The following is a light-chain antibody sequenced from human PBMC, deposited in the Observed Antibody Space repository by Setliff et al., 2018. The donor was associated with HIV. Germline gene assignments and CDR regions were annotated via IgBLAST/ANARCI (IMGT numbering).Light chain of an antibody. CDR1: SNDVGRYDL. CDR3: CSNTGSNTFV. J-gene: IGLJ1*01. CDR2: QAT. V-gene: IGLV2-23*01. Sequence: QSALTQPASVSGSPGESITISCTGTSNDVGRYDLVSWYQQHPARAPKLIIYQATRRPSGVSNRFSGSKSGNVASLTISGLQAEDEADSYCCSNTGSNTFVFGTGTKVTVL.